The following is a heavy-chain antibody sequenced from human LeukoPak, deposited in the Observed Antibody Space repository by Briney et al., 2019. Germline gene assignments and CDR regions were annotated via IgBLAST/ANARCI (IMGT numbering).Heavy chain of an antibody. CDR3: AKGYSISY. Sequence: SQTLSLTCAISGDSVSSNTTAWNWIRQSPSRGLEWLGRTYYRSKWYNEYAVSVKSRISINPDTSKNQFSLQLNSATPEDTAVYYCAKGYSISYWGQGTLVTVSS. CDR2: TYYRSKWYN. V-gene: IGHV6-1*01. CDR1: GDSVSSNTTA. J-gene: IGHJ4*02. D-gene: IGHD6-13*01.